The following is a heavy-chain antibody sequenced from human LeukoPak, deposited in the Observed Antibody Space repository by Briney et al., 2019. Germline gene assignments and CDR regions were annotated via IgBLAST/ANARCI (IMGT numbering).Heavy chain of an antibody. CDR2: IYYSGST. J-gene: IGHJ5*02. Sequence: PSETLSLTCTVTGGSISSSGYYWGWIRQPPGKGLEWIGSIYYSGSTYYNPSLKSRVTISVDTSKNQFSLKLSSVTAADTAVYYCARLLFWFDPWGQGTLVTVSS. D-gene: IGHD2-21*01. CDR3: ARLLFWFDP. CDR1: GGSISSSGYY. V-gene: IGHV4-39*01.